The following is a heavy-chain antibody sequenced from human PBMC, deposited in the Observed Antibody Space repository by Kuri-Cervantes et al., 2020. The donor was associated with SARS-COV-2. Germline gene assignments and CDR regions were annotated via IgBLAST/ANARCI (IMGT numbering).Heavy chain of an antibody. CDR3: ARETYYYDSSSYYYLYGMDV. J-gene: IGHJ6*02. Sequence: SETLSLTCTVSGGSISSYYWSWIRQPPGKGLEWIGYIYYSGSTNYNSSLKSRVTISVDTSKNQFSLKLSSVTAADTAVYYCARETYYYDSSSYYYLYGMDVWGQGTTVTVSS. D-gene: IGHD3-22*01. CDR2: IYYSGST. V-gene: IGHV4-59*01. CDR1: GGSISSYY.